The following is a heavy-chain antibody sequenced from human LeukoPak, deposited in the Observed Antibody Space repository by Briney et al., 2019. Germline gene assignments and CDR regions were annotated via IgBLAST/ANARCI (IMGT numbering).Heavy chain of an antibody. J-gene: IGHJ5*02. CDR1: GDSVSSNSAA. CDR3: ARGSYGSLWS. D-gene: IGHD6-13*01. Sequence: SQTLSLTCAISGDSVSSNSAAWHWIRQSPSRGLEWLGRTYYRSKWFYDYAVSVKSRITINPDTSRNQFSLQLNSVTPEDSAVYYCARGSYGSLWSWDRGALVTVSS. CDR2: TYYRSKWFY. V-gene: IGHV6-1*01.